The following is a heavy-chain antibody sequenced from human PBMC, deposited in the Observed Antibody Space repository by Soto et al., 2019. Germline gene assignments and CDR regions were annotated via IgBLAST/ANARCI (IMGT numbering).Heavy chain of an antibody. J-gene: IGHJ4*02. CDR1: GFTFSNAW. CDR3: AKRSSSSTFDY. D-gene: IGHD6-6*01. CDR2: ISGSDDST. V-gene: IGHV3-23*01. Sequence: GGSLRLSCAASGFTFSNAWMNWVRQAPGKGLEWVSVISGSDDSTYYADSVKGRFTISRDNSKNTLYLQMNSLRAEDTAVCYCAKRSSSSTFDYWGQGTLVTVS.